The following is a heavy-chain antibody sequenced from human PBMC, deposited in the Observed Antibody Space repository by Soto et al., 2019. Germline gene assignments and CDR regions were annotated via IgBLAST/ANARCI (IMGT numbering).Heavy chain of an antibody. V-gene: IGHV3-33*01. D-gene: IGHD3-9*01. J-gene: IGHJ6*03. CDR1: GFTFSSYG. Sequence: PGGSLRLSCAASGFTFSSYGMHWVRQAPGKGLEWVAVIWYDGSNKYYADSVKGRFTISRDNSKNTLYLQMNSLRAEDTAVYYCARDGNYDILTGYLVYNNYYYMDVWGKGTTVTVAS. CDR3: ARDGNYDILTGYLVYNNYYYMDV. CDR2: IWYDGSNK.